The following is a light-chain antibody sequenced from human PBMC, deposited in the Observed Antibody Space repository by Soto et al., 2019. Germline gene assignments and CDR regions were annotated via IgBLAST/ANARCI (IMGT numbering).Light chain of an antibody. CDR3: QQYNNWPPIT. V-gene: IGKV3-15*01. Sequence: EVVMTQSPDTLSVSPGERATLSCRASQAISSNLAWYQQKPGQAPRLIIFGASTRATGIPARFSGSWSGTEFTPTISSLQSEDFAVYYCQQYNNWPPITFGQGTRLE. CDR2: GAS. CDR1: QAISSN. J-gene: IGKJ5*01.